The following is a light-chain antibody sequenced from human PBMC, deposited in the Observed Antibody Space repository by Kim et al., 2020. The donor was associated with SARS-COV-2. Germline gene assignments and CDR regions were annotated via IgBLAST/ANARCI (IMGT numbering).Light chain of an antibody. CDR2: NNN. Sequence: GQRVAISCSGSSSNIGSNPVNWYQQLPGTAPKLLIYNNNQRPSGVPDRFSGAKSGTSASLAISGLQSEDEADYYCAAWDDSLNGVVFGGGTQLTVL. J-gene: IGLJ2*01. V-gene: IGLV1-44*01. CDR3: AAWDDSLNGVV. CDR1: SSNIGSNP.